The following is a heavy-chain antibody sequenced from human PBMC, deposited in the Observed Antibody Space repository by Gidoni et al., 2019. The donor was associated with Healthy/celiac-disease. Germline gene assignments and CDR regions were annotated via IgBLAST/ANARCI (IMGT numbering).Heavy chain of an antibody. J-gene: IGHJ5*02. CDR2: INPSGGST. CDR1: GYTFTSYY. V-gene: IGHV1-46*01. Sequence: QVQLVQSGAEVKKPGASVKVSCKASGYTFTSYYMHWVRQAPGQGLEWMGIINPSGGSTSYDKKFQGRVTMTRETSTSTVYMELSSLRSEDTAVYYCARATPLLGYCSSTSCYLNWFDPWGQGTLVTVSS. CDR3: ARATPLLGYCSSTSCYLNWFDP. D-gene: IGHD2-2*01.